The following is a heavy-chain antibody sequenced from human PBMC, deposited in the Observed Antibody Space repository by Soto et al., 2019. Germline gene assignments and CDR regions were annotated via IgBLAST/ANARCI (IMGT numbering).Heavy chain of an antibody. D-gene: IGHD6-19*01. CDR1: GYTFTGYY. V-gene: IGHV1-2*04. J-gene: IGHJ4*02. CDR3: ARGGIAVAGIPGY. CDR2: INPNSGGT. Sequence: QVQLVQSGAEVKKPGASVKVSCKASGYTFTGYYMHWVRQAPGQGLEWMGWINPNSGGTNYAQKYDGWVTMTRDTSISTAYMELSMLRSDDTAVYYCARGGIAVAGIPGYWGQGTLVTVSS.